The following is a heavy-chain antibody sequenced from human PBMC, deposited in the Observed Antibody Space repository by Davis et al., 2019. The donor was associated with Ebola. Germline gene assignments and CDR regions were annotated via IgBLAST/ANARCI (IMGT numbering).Heavy chain of an antibody. V-gene: IGHV3-48*03. D-gene: IGHD3-3*01. CDR1: GFTFSSYE. Sequence: PGGSLRLSCAASGFTFSSYEMNWVRQAPGKGLEWVSYISSSGSTIYYADSVKGRFTISRDNAKNTLYLQMNSLRAEDTAVYYCARDGPRDDFWSGYSIGYYYYGMDVWGQGTTVTVSS. J-gene: IGHJ6*02. CDR2: ISSSGSTI. CDR3: ARDGPRDDFWSGYSIGYYYYGMDV.